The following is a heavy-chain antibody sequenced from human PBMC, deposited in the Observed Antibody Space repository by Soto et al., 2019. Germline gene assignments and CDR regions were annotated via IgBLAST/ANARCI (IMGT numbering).Heavy chain of an antibody. CDR3: AKGTRSSYYYGMDV. J-gene: IGHJ6*02. CDR1: GFTFDDYA. V-gene: IGHV3-9*01. Sequence: EVQLVESGGGLVQPGRSLRLSCAVSGFTFDDYAMHWVRQAPGKGLEWVSGLSWNGDYTGYADSVKGRFTISRDNTKNSRYLQMTSLRAEDTALYYCAKGTRSSYYYGMDVWGQGTTVTVSS. CDR2: LSWNGDYT. D-gene: IGHD6-6*01.